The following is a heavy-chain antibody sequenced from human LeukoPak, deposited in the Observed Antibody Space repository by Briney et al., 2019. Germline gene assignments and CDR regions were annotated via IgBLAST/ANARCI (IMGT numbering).Heavy chain of an antibody. CDR3: ARAQQPLPPDAFDI. CDR1: GFTFSSYA. CDR2: ISYVGSNK. Sequence: GGSLRLSCAASGFTFSSYAMHGVREARGKGREGGAVISYVGSNKYYADAVEGRFAICRGNSKNRLYREMKSLRGGDGGVYFCARAQQPLPPDAFDIWGQGTMVTVSS. D-gene: IGHD6-13*01. J-gene: IGHJ3*02. V-gene: IGHV3-30*09.